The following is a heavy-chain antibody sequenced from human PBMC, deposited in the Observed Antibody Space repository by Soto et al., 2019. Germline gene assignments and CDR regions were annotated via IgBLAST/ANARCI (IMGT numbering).Heavy chain of an antibody. CDR1: GFTFNSYS. D-gene: IGHD1-1*01. Sequence: VGSLRLSCAASGFTFNSYSVNWVRQAPGKGLEWVASISSGSVYTDFADSVKGRFTISRDDVTNSVSLQMDSLRVEDTGIYYCARYDAFKAFDLWGQGTMVTV. V-gene: IGHV3-21*01. CDR2: ISSGSVYT. J-gene: IGHJ3*01. CDR3: ARYDAFKAFDL.